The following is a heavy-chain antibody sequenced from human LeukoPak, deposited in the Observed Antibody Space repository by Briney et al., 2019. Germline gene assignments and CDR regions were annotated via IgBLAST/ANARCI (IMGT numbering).Heavy chain of an antibody. J-gene: IGHJ6*02. D-gene: IGHD6-13*01. CDR3: ARGGSSWSYAMDV. CDR2: IYESGST. V-gene: IGHV4-59*11. CDR1: GGSIKSHY. Sequence: PSETLSLTCTVSGGSIKSHYWSWIRQTPGKGLERIGCIYESGSTYHNPSLKSRVTISVDMSKNQFSLKVSSVTAADTAVYYCARGGSSWSYAMDVWGQGPRSPSP.